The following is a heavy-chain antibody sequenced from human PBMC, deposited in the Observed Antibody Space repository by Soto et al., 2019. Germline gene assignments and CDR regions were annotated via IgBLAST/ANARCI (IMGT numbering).Heavy chain of an antibody. V-gene: IGHV3-7*03. D-gene: IGHD3-3*01. CDR1: GFTFSSYW. CDR2: IKQDGSEK. CDR3: AREQETYYDFWSGYSH. J-gene: IGHJ4*02. Sequence: PGGSLRLSCAASGFTFSSYWMSWVRQAPGKGLEWVANIKQDGSEKYYVDSVKGRFTISRDNAKNSLYLQMNSLRAEDTAVYYCAREQETYYDFWSGYSHWGQGTLVTVSS.